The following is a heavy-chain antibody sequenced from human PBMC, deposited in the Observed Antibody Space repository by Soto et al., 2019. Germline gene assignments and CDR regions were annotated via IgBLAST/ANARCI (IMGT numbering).Heavy chain of an antibody. Sequence: SVKVSCKASGGTFSSYAISWVRQAPGQGLEWMGGFIPIFGTANYAQKFQGRVTITADKPTSTAYMELSSLRSEDTAVYYCARGYCSSTSCYTAMYYYYYGMDVWGQGTTVTVSS. CDR2: FIPIFGTA. D-gene: IGHD2-2*02. CDR3: ARGYCSSTSCYTAMYYYYYGMDV. J-gene: IGHJ6*02. V-gene: IGHV1-69*06. CDR1: GGTFSSYA.